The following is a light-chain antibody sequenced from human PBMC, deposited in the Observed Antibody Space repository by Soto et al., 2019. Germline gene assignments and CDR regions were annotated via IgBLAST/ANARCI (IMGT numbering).Light chain of an antibody. CDR3: QQRTNWPTST. V-gene: IGKV3-11*01. Sequence: EIVLKQSPATLSLSPGERATLSCRASQTVRSYLAWYQQKPGQAPRLLIHDASSRATGIPDRFSGSGSGTDFTLTISSLEPEDSAVYYCQQRTNWPTSTFGQGTRLEIK. J-gene: IGKJ5*01. CDR1: QTVRSY. CDR2: DAS.